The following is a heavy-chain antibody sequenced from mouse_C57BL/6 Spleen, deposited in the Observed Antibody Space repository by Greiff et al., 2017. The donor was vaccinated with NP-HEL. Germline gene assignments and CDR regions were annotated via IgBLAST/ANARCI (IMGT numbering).Heavy chain of an antibody. CDR2: INYDGSST. CDR1: GFTFSDYY. Sequence: EVQVVESEGGLVQPGSSMKLSCTASGFTFSDYYMAWVRQVPEKGLEWVANINYDGSSTYYLDSLKSRFIISRDNAKNILYLQMSSLKSEDTATYYCARESGNYHYYAMDYWGQGTSVTVSS. J-gene: IGHJ4*01. D-gene: IGHD2-1*01. V-gene: IGHV5-16*01. CDR3: ARESGNYHYYAMDY.